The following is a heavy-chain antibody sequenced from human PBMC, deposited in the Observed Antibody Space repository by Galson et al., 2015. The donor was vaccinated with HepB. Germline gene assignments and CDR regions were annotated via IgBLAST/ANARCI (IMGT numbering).Heavy chain of an antibody. J-gene: IGHJ6*02. CDR3: ARGRLRQLNSYSYYYAMDV. Sequence: EINHSGRTNYNPSLRSRVTVSVDMSKNQFSLKLNFVTAADTAVYYCARGRLRQLNSYSYYYAMDVWGRGTLVTVSS. D-gene: IGHD1-1*01. V-gene: IGHV4-34*01. CDR2: INHSGRT.